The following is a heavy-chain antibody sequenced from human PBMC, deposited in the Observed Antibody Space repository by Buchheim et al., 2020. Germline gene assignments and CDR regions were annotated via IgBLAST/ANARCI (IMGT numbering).Heavy chain of an antibody. Sequence: QVQLQESGPGLVKPSETLSLTCTVSGGSISSYYWSWIRQPPGKGLEWIGYIYYSGSTNYNPSLKSRVTIYVDTSQNQFSLKLSSVTAADTTVYYCARDDGSGYASHVYGMDVWGQGTT. CDR3: ARDDGSGYASHVYGMDV. V-gene: IGHV4-59*01. CDR2: IYYSGST. CDR1: GGSISSYY. D-gene: IGHD5-12*01. J-gene: IGHJ6*02.